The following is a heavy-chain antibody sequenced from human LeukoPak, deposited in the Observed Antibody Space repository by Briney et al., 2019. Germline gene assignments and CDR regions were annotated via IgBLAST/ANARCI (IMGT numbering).Heavy chain of an antibody. D-gene: IGHD2-2*01. CDR2: ISGSGGST. CDR1: GFTFSSYA. J-gene: IGHJ4*02. V-gene: IGHV3-23*01. Sequence: GGSLRLSCAASGFTFSSYAMSWVRQAPGKGLEWVSAISGSGGSTYYADSVKGRFTISRDNSKNTLYLQMNSLRAEDTAVYYCAADIVVVPAARAGEDYWGQGTLVTVSS. CDR3: AADIVVVPAARAGEDY.